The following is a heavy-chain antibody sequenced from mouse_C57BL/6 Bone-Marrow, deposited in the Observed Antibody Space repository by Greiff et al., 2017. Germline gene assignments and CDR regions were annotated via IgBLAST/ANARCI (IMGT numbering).Heavy chain of an antibody. CDR3: ATYDYDWYYAMDY. V-gene: IGHV1-59*01. CDR2: IDPSDSYT. CDR1: GYTFTSYW. Sequence: QVQLQQPGAELVRPGTSVKLSCKASGYTFTSYWMHWVKQRPGQGLEWIGVIDPSDSYTNYNQKFKGKATLTVDTSSSTAYMQLSSLTTEDSAVYYGATYDYDWYYAMDYWGQGTSVTVSS. D-gene: IGHD2-4*01. J-gene: IGHJ4*01.